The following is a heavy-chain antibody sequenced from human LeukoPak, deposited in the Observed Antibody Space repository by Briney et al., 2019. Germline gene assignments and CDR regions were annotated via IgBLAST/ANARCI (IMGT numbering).Heavy chain of an antibody. J-gene: IGHJ6*03. CDR2: IYYSGST. CDR1: GGSISSSSYY. CDR3: ARSYYDSSGYNYYYYMDV. D-gene: IGHD3-22*01. V-gene: IGHV4-39*07. Sequence: SETLSLTCTVSGGSISSSSYYWGWIRQPPGKGLEWVGSIYYSGSTYYNPSLKSRVTISVDTSKNQFSLKLSSVTAADTAVYYCARSYYDSSGYNYYYYMDVWGKGTTVTVSS.